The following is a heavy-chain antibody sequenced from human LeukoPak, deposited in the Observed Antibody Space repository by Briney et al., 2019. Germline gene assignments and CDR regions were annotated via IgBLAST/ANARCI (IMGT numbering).Heavy chain of an antibody. V-gene: IGHV4-59*04. CDR1: GGSITSSY. D-gene: IGHD3-10*01. CDR2: FYHGGST. J-gene: IGHJ4*02. Sequence: PSETLSLTCTVSGGSITSSYWTWIRQPPGKGLEWIGTFYHGGSTYYNPSLKSRVTISADTSKKQFSLKLSSVTAADTAVYYCAGNYYGSGSYYSEDRYWGQGTLVTVSS. CDR3: AGNYYGSGSYYSEDRY.